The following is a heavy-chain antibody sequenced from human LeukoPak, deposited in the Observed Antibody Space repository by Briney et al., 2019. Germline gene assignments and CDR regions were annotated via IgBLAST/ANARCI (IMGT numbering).Heavy chain of an antibody. CDR3: ARGIGAMVRGVIPWFDP. CDR1: GGSFSGYY. CDR2: INHSGST. D-gene: IGHD3-10*01. Sequence: PSETLSLTCAVYGGSFSGYYWSWIRQPPGKGLEWIGEINHSGSTNYNPSLKSRVTISVDTSKNQFSLKLSSVTAADTAVYYCARGIGAMVRGVIPWFDPWGQGTLVTVSS. V-gene: IGHV4-34*01. J-gene: IGHJ5*02.